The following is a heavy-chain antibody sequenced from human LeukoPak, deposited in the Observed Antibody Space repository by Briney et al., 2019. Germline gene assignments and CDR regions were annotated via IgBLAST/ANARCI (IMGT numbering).Heavy chain of an antibody. CDR2: ISSSSSYI. D-gene: IGHD5-18*01. V-gene: IGHV3-21*01. CDR1: GFTFSSYS. Sequence: PGGSLRLSCAASGFTFSSYSMNWVRQAPGKGLEWVSSISSSSSYIYYADSVKGRFTISRDNAKNTLYLQMNSLRAEDTAVYYCARGSGYSYGYDSLFDYWGQGTLVTVSS. CDR3: ARGSGYSYGYDSLFDY. J-gene: IGHJ4*02.